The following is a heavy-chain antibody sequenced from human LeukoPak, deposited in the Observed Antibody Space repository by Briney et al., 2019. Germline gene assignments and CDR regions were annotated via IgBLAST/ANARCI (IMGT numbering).Heavy chain of an antibody. CDR2: IIPIFGTA. CDR3: ATHYDFWSGSTHYYYYMDV. CDR1: GGTFSSYA. V-gene: IGHV1-69*05. D-gene: IGHD3-3*01. J-gene: IGHJ6*03. Sequence: ASVKVSCKASGGTFSSYAISWVRQAPGQGLEWMGGIIPIFGTANYAQKLQGRVTITTDESTSTAYMELSSLRSEDTAVYYCATHYDFWSGSTHYYYYMDVWGKGTTVTVSS.